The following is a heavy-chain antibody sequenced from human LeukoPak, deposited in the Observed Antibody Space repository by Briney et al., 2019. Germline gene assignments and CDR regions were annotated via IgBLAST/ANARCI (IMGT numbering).Heavy chain of an antibody. V-gene: IGHV4-39*01. J-gene: IGHJ3*02. D-gene: IGHD6-19*01. CDR3: ASIAVAARDAFDI. Sequence: SETLSLTCTVSGGSISSGSYYRGWIRQPPGKGLEWIGSIYYSGSTYYNPSLKSRVTISVDTSKNQFSLKLSSVTAADTAVYYCASIAVAARDAFDIWGQGTMVTVSS. CDR2: IYYSGST. CDR1: GGSISSGSYY.